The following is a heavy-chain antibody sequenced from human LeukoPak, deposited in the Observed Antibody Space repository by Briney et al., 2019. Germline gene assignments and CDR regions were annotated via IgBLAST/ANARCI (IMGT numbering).Heavy chain of an antibody. CDR2: IYYSGST. J-gene: IGHJ4*02. D-gene: IGHD3/OR15-3a*01. CDR3: ATWNRIAAGGTGGFEN. CDR1: GGSISSTSYH. Sequence: SETLSLTRTVSGGSISSTSYHWGWIRQPPGKGLEWIAHIYYSGSTYYNPSLTSRVTISVDTSKNQFSLKLTSVTAADTSVYYCATWNRIAAGGTGGFENWGQGTLVTVSS. V-gene: IGHV4-39*01.